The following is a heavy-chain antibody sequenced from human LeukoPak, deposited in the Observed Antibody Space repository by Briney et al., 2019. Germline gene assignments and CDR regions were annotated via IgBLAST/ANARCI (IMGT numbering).Heavy chain of an antibody. CDR3: ASGANTAMVSSFDY. J-gene: IGHJ4*02. CDR1: GGSFSGYY. Sequence: SETLSLTCAVYGGSFSGYYWSWIRQPPGKGLEWIGEINHSGSTNYNPSLKSRVTISVDTSKNQFSLKLSSVTAADTAVYYCASGANTAMVSSFDYWGQGTLVTVSS. D-gene: IGHD5-18*01. CDR2: INHSGST. V-gene: IGHV4-34*01.